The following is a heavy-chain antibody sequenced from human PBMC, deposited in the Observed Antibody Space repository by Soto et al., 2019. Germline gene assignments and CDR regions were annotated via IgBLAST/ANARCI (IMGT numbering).Heavy chain of an antibody. V-gene: IGHV3-23*01. Sequence: GGSLRLSCAASGFTFSSYAMSWVRQAPGKGLEWVSAISGSGGSTYYADSVKGRFTISRDNSKNTLYLQMNSLRAEDTAVYYCAKGDYYDSSGYIRGAFDIWGQGTMVTVSS. D-gene: IGHD3-22*01. CDR2: ISGSGGST. CDR3: AKGDYYDSSGYIRGAFDI. J-gene: IGHJ3*02. CDR1: GFTFSSYA.